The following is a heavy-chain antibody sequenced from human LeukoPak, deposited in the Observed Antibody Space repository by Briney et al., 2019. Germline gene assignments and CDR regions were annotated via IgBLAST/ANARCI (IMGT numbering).Heavy chain of an antibody. CDR1: GFTFSRYP. J-gene: IGHJ3*01. CDR2: ICGSGGSP. V-gene: IGHV3-23*01. CDR3: ATGSAGTTLPSDGFDV. D-gene: IGHD6-19*01. Sequence: GGSLRLSCAASGFTFSRYPMSWLRQAPGKGLEWVSLICGSGGSPYYAGYVNGRFTMSRDNSKHTLNLQMTSLRAKDTAVYYCATGSAGTTLPSDGFDVWGQGTMVTVSS.